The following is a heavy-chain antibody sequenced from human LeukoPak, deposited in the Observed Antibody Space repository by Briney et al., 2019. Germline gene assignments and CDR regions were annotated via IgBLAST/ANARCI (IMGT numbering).Heavy chain of an antibody. D-gene: IGHD2-8*01. J-gene: IGHJ4*02. Sequence: GGSLRLSCAASGFTFTNAWMTWVRQAPGKGLGWVGLIKSKAEGGTADFGAPVKGRFAISRDDSKNTLYWQMNSLKIEDTAVYYCATDLGSMYGLSYWGQGTLVTVSS. V-gene: IGHV3-15*01. CDR3: ATDLGSMYGLSY. CDR2: IKSKAEGGTA. CDR1: GFTFTNAW.